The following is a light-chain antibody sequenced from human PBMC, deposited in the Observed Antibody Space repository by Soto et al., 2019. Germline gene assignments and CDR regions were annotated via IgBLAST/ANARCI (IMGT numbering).Light chain of an antibody. CDR1: QSVPCR. V-gene: IGKV3-15*01. CDR2: GAS. J-gene: IGKJ5*01. Sequence: EIVMTQSPSTLSVSPGEDVTLSCRASQSVPCRIAWYQQKPGQAPSLLIYGASTRATGIPARFSGSGSGTEFTLTISSLQSEDFAVYYCQQYNNWPPITFGQGTRLEIK. CDR3: QQYNNWPPIT.